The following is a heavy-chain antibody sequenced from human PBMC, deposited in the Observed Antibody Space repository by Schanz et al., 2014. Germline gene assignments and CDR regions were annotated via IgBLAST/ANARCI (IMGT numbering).Heavy chain of an antibody. CDR2: ISYDGSHK. V-gene: IGHV3-30*04. D-gene: IGHD6-13*01. Sequence: QVQLVESGGGVVQPGRSLRLSCAASGFTFSNFAIHWVRQAPGKGLEWVAAISYDGSHKDYADSVKGRFTITRDNSKNTLYMQMNSLRADDTAVYYCAIERQQLVVRIGSYYGMDVWGQGTTVTVSS. CDR3: AIERQQLVVRIGSYYGMDV. CDR1: GFTFSNFA. J-gene: IGHJ6*02.